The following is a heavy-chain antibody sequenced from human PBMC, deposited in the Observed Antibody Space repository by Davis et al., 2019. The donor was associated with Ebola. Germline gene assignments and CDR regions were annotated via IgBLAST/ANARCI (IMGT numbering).Heavy chain of an antibody. J-gene: IGHJ4*02. V-gene: IGHV4-59*01. CDR1: GGSISSYY. Sequence: PSETLSLTCTVSGGSISSYYWSWIRQPPGKGLEWIGYMYYSGSTNYNPSLKSRVTISVDTSKNQFSLKLSSVTAADTAVYYCARDEAGRLFDYWGQGTLVTVSS. CDR2: MYYSGST. CDR3: ARDEAGRLFDY. D-gene: IGHD2-15*01.